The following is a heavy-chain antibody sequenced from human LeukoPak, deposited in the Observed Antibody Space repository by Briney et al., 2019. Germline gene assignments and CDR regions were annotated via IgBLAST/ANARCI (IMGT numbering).Heavy chain of an antibody. D-gene: IGHD2-15*01. CDR1: GGSISSHY. V-gene: IGHV4-59*11. Sequence: KPSETLSLTCTVSGGSISSHYWSWLRQPPGKGLEWIGYIYYSGSTNYNPSLKSRVTISVDTSKNQFSLKLSSVTAADTAVYYCARAGVDGYFDYWGQGTLVTVSS. CDR3: ARAGVDGYFDY. J-gene: IGHJ4*02. CDR2: IYYSGST.